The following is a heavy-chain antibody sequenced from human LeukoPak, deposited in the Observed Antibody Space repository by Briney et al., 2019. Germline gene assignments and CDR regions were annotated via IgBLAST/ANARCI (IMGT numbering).Heavy chain of an antibody. CDR3: ARDLGEYSYGYVGGY. Sequence: ASVKVSCKASGYTFTSYYMHWVRQAPGQGLEWMGIINPSGGSTSYAQKFQGRVTMTRDTSTSTVYMELSSLRSEDTAVYYCARDLGEYSYGYVGGYWGQGTLATVSS. CDR2: INPSGGST. CDR1: GYTFTSYY. D-gene: IGHD5-18*01. J-gene: IGHJ4*02. V-gene: IGHV1-46*01.